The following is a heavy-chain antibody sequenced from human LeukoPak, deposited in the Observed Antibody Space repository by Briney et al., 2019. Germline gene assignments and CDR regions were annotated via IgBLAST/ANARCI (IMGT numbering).Heavy chain of an antibody. CDR2: IGIDSGNT. CDR1: GFTFSDYS. Sequence: GSLRLSCAASGFTFSDYSMNWVRQAPGKGLEWISYIGIDSGNTNHADSVKGRFTISGDKAKNSLYLQMNSLRVEDTAVYYCARDYKYAFDNWAQGTLVTVSS. J-gene: IGHJ4*02. D-gene: IGHD5-24*01. V-gene: IGHV3-48*01. CDR3: ARDYKYAFDN.